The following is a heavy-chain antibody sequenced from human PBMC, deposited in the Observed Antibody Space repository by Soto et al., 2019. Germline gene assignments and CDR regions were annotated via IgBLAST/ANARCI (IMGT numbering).Heavy chain of an antibody. CDR3: ARHGGMVRGVLITTYIDY. CDR2: ISSYNSYT. V-gene: IGHV3-21*01. D-gene: IGHD3-10*01. Sequence: WGSLRLSSASSVFNFSDSRMNWVRQAPGRGLDWVACISSYNSYTYYADSIKGRFTISRDNAKKSLYLQMSRLSAEDTAVYYCARHGGMVRGVLITTYIDYWGQGTTVTVSS. CDR1: VFNFSDSR. J-gene: IGHJ4*02.